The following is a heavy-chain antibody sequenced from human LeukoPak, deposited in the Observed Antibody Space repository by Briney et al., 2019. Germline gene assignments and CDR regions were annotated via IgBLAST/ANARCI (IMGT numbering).Heavy chain of an antibody. CDR3: ARETPLYYDSSLGSNTTDY. J-gene: IGHJ4*02. Sequence: SETLSLTCTVSGGSISSGDYYWSWIRQPPGKGLEWIGYIYYSGSTYYNPSLKSRVTISVDTSKNQFSLKLSSVTAADTAVYYCARETPLYYDSSLGSNTTDYWGQGTLVTVSS. D-gene: IGHD3-22*01. CDR1: GGSISSGDYY. CDR2: IYYSGST. V-gene: IGHV4-30-4*01.